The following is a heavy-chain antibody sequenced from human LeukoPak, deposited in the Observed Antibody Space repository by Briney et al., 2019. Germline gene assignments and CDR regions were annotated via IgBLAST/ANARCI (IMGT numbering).Heavy chain of an antibody. D-gene: IGHD1-26*01. J-gene: IGHJ4*02. CDR1: GGSMYNYY. V-gene: IGHV4-59*08. CDR2: IHYSGST. Sequence: SETLSLTCTAGGSMYNYYWSWIRQPPGKGLEWIGYIHYSGSTNYNPSLKSRVTMSLDTSKNQVSLKVNSVTAADTAVYYCARHVSSGGTYAHFDYWGQGTLVTVSS. CDR3: ARHVSSGGTYAHFDY.